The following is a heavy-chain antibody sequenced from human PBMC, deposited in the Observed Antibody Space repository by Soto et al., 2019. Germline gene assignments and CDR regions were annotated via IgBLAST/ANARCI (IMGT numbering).Heavy chain of an antibody. J-gene: IGHJ5*01. CDR2: IYYSGST. D-gene: IGHD2-21*01. CDR3: AREVVIPGTRHTDFDS. CDR1: GGSVSSGSYY. V-gene: IGHV4-61*01. Sequence: PSETLSLTCTVSGGSVSSGSYYWSWIRQPPGKGLEWIGYIYYSGSTNYNPSLKSRVTISVDTSKNQFSLKLSSVTAADTAVYYCAREVVIPGTRHTDFDSRGQGVSVTVSS.